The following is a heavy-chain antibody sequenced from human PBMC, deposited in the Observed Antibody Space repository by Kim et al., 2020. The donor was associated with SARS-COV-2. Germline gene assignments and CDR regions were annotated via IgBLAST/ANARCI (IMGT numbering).Heavy chain of an antibody. CDR3: ASAESIAAPAGY. J-gene: IGHJ4*02. V-gene: IGHV3-74*01. Sequence: GGSLRLSCAASGFTFSSYWMHWVRQAPGKGLVWVSRINSDGSSTSYADSVKGRFTISRDNAKNTLYLQMNSLRAEDTAVYYCASAESIAAPAGYWGQGTLVTVSS. CDR2: INSDGSST. CDR1: GFTFSSYW. D-gene: IGHD6-13*01.